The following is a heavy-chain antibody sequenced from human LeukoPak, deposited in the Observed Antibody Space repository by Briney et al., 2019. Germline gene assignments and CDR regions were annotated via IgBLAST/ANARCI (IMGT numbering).Heavy chain of an antibody. D-gene: IGHD3-10*01. Sequence: GGSLRLSCAASGFTFSSYGMHWVRQAPGKGLEWVAFIRYDGSNKYYADSVKGRFTISRDNSKNTLYLQMNSLRSEDTAVYYCAIGESIRYYFDYWGQGTLVTVSS. J-gene: IGHJ4*02. CDR2: IRYDGSNK. CDR3: AIGESIRYYFDY. V-gene: IGHV3-30*02. CDR1: GFTFSSYG.